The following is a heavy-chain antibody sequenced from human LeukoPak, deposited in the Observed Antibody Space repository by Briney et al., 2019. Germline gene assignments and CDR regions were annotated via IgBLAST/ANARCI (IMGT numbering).Heavy chain of an antibody. Sequence: GGSLRLSCAASGFTFSSYWMSWVRQAPGKGLEWVATIKQDGSEKDFVDSVKGRFTISRDNAKNSLYLQMNSLRAEDRALYYCARVGYYYHYWGQGTLVTVSS. CDR3: ARVGYYYHY. J-gene: IGHJ4*02. CDR2: IKQDGSEK. D-gene: IGHD3-22*01. V-gene: IGHV3-7*01. CDR1: GFTFSSYW.